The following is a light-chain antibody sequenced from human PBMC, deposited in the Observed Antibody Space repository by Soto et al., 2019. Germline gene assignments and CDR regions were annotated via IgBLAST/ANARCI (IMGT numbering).Light chain of an antibody. Sequence: QSALTQPASVSGSPGQSITISCTGTSDDIGANNYVSWYQHHPGKAPKILIYEAANRPSGISHRFSADKSGNTASLTISGLQAEDAADYFCTSYTSASTLVFGGGTKVTVL. CDR2: EAA. CDR1: SDDIGANNY. CDR3: TSYTSASTLV. V-gene: IGLV2-14*01. J-gene: IGLJ2*01.